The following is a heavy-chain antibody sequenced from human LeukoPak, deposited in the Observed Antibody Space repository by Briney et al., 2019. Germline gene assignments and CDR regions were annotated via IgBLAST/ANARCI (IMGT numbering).Heavy chain of an antibody. D-gene: IGHD3-16*01. CDR3: ARALRITFGGGRGAFDI. CDR2: IDPSDSYT. J-gene: IGHJ3*02. Sequence: GESLRISCRGAGYCIFNYWISWVRQMPGKGLEGMGRIDPSDSYTKYSPSFQGHLTLSADTSISTAYLQWSSLKASDTAMYYCARALRITFGGGRGAFDIWGQGTMVTVSS. V-gene: IGHV5-10-1*01. CDR1: GYCIFNYW.